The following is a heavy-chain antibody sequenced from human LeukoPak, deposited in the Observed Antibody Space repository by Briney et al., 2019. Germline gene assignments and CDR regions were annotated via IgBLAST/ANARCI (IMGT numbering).Heavy chain of an antibody. CDR3: ARDGKEYQLPRFFDY. CDR1: GFTFSSYA. J-gene: IGHJ4*02. V-gene: IGHV3-30-3*01. CDR2: ISYDGSNK. Sequence: QAGGSLRLSCAASGFTFSSYAMHWVRQAPGKGLEWVAVISYDGSNKYYADSVKGRFTISRDNSKNTLYLQMNSLRAEDTAVYYCARDGKEYQLPRFFDYWGQGTLVTVSS. D-gene: IGHD2-2*01.